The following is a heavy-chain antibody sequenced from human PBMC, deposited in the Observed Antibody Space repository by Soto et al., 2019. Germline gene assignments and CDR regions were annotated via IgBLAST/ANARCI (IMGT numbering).Heavy chain of an antibody. V-gene: IGHV3-33*08. CDR3: ARENHPKKWFGEVVS. CDR2: IWYDGSNK. J-gene: IGHJ3*01. D-gene: IGHD3-10*01. CDR1: GFSFSSYG. Sequence: SLRLSCVASGFSFSSYGMHRVRHAPATGLERVAVIWYDGSNKYYADSVKGRFTISRDNSKNTLYLQMNSLRAEDTAVYYCARENHPKKWFGEVVSWGQGTMVTVS.